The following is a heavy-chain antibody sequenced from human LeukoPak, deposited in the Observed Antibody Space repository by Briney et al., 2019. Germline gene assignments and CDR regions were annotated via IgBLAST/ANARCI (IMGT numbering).Heavy chain of an antibody. CDR2: IRYDGSNK. D-gene: IGHD3-10*01. CDR1: GFTFSSYG. J-gene: IGHJ4*02. V-gene: IGHV3-30*02. Sequence: GGSLRLSCAASGFTFSSYGMHWVRQAPGKGLEWVAFIRYDGSNKYYADSVKGRFTISRDNSKNTLYLQMNSLRAEDTAVYYCAKDRSPPWSYYIRHNFDYWGQGTLVTVSS. CDR3: AKDRSPPWSYYIRHNFDY.